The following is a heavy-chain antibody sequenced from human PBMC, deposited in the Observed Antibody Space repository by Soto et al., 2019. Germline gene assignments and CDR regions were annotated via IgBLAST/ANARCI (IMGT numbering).Heavy chain of an antibody. V-gene: IGHV3-74*01. CDR1: GFTFSNYW. CDR2: IKTDGSST. J-gene: IGHJ4*02. D-gene: IGHD3-16*01. Sequence: EVQLVESGGGLVQPGGSLRLSSAASGFTFSNYWMHWVRQAPGEGLVWVSRIKTDGSSTSYADSVKGRFTISRDNAQNTMYLQMNSLRAEDTAVYYCARVGVGHYEFDYWGQGTLVTVSS. CDR3: ARVGVGHYEFDY.